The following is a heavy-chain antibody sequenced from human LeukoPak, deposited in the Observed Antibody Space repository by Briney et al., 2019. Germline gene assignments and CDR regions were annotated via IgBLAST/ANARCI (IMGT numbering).Heavy chain of an antibody. CDR3: ARGRYSYGWNDS. J-gene: IGHJ5*01. Sequence: PSETLSLTCTVSGGSIGTSAYYWHWIRQHPGKGLEWIGFISDSGSTLCNPSLKSRVTISSDTSKNQFSLKLTSVTAADMAVYYCARGRYSYGWNDSWGQGTLVTVSS. D-gene: IGHD3-16*02. CDR1: GGSIGTSAYY. CDR2: ISDSGST. V-gene: IGHV4-31*03.